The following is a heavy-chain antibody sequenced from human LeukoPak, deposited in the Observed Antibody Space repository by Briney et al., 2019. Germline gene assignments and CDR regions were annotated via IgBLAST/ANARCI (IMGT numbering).Heavy chain of an antibody. CDR1: GFTFSSYA. V-gene: IGHV3-23*01. D-gene: IGHD1-20*01. CDR2: ISGSGGST. J-gene: IGHJ4*02. Sequence: GGSLRLSCAASGFTFSSYAMSWVRQAPGKGLEWVSAISGSGGSTYYADSVKGRFTISRDNSKNTLYMQMNSLRAEDTAVYYCAVIHNCNYVAYWGQGTLVTVSS. CDR3: AVIHNCNYVAY.